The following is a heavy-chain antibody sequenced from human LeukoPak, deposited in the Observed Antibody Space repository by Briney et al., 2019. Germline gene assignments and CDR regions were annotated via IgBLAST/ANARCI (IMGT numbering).Heavy chain of an antibody. D-gene: IGHD6-19*01. Sequence: PSETLSLTCTVSGATISSGYYYWTWIRPPAGKGLEWIGRIYTSGSTNYDPSLKSRVTISVDTSKNHFSLKLSSVTAADTAVYYCARGGLTHDYYYMDVWGKGTTVTVSS. J-gene: IGHJ6*03. CDR1: GATISSGYYY. CDR2: IYTSGST. CDR3: ARGGLTHDYYYMDV. V-gene: IGHV4-61*02.